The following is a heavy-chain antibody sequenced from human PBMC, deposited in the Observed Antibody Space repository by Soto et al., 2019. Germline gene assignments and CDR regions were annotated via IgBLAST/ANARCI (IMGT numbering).Heavy chain of an antibody. CDR1: GFTFSSYS. J-gene: IGHJ4*02. CDR3: ARARGNDWYEDY. V-gene: IGHV3-21*06. D-gene: IGHD1-1*01. CDR2: ITPTSTFI. Sequence: EVQLVESGGGLVKPGGSLRLSCAASGFTFSSYSFNWVRQAPGKGLEWVSIITPTSTFISYADSVMGRFTISRDNAKNSLYLQMDSLGAGDTAVYYCARARGNDWYEDYWGQGTLVTVSS.